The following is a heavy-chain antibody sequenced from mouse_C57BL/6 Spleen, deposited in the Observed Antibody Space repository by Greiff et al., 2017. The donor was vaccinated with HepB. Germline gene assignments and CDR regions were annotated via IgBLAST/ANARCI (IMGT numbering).Heavy chain of an antibody. CDR1: GFTFSSYA. CDR3: TRDRLGRGYYAMDY. J-gene: IGHJ4*01. V-gene: IGHV5-9-1*02. D-gene: IGHD4-1*01. Sequence: EVKLMESGEGLVKPGGSLKLSCAASGFTFSSYAMSWVRQTPEKRLEWVAYISSGGDYIYYADTVKGRFTISRDNARNTLYLQMSSLKSEDTAMYYCTRDRLGRGYYAMDYWGQGTSVTVSS. CDR2: ISSGGDYI.